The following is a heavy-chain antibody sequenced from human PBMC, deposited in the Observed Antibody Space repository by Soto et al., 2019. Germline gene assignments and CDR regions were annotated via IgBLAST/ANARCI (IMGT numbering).Heavy chain of an antibody. V-gene: IGHV3-53*01. CDR2: IYTGGNT. CDR1: GFTVTSYY. J-gene: IGHJ6*02. Sequence: WSLRLSWAASGFTVTSYYMSWVLHSPGKGLEWVSLIYTGGNTNYADSVKGRFTISRDNSKNTLYLQMNSLRAEDTAVYYCARDYYYGSGNYYRADYYHYGMDVWGQGTTVTVSS. D-gene: IGHD3-10*01. CDR3: ARDYYYGSGNYYRADYYHYGMDV.